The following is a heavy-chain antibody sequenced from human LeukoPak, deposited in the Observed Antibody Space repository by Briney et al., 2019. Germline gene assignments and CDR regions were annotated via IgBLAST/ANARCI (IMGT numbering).Heavy chain of an antibody. Sequence: GSLRLSCAASGFTFSSYSMNWIRQPPGKGLEWIGSIYYSGSTYYNPSLKSRVTISVDTSKNQFSLKLSSVTAADTAVYYCAITYYYDSSLFDYWGQGTLVTVSS. CDR3: AITYYYDSSLFDY. V-gene: IGHV4-59*05. J-gene: IGHJ4*02. D-gene: IGHD3-22*01. CDR2: IYYSGST. CDR1: GFTFSSYS.